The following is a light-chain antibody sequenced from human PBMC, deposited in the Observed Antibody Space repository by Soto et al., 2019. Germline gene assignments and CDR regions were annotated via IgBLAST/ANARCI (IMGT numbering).Light chain of an antibody. CDR3: QQRSNWPGIT. CDR2: DAS. CDR1: QTIDNT. V-gene: IGKV3-11*01. Sequence: EIVMTQSASTLSRSAGERATLSCRASQTIDNTLAWYQRKPGQAPRLLIYDASTRATGVPARFSGSGSATDFTLTISSLEPQDFAVYYCQQRSNWPGITFGQGTRLEIK. J-gene: IGKJ5*01.